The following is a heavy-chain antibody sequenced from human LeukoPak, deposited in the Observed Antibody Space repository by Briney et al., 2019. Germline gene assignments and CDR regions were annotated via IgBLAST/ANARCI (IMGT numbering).Heavy chain of an antibody. CDR3: ARDNAPAGGGLDY. D-gene: IGHD2-2*01. V-gene: IGHV3-53*01. CDR1: GFTVSSNH. CDR2: IYTGGLT. Sequence: PGGSLRLSCAASGFTVSSNHMTWVRQAPGKGLEWVSEIYTGGLTSYADSVTGRFTISRDNSKNTVYLQMNSLGVEDTARYYCARDNAPAGGGLDYWGQGTLVTVSS. J-gene: IGHJ4*02.